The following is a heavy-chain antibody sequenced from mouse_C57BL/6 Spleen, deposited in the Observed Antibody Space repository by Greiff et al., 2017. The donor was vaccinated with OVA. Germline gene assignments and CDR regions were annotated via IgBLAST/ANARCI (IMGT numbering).Heavy chain of an antibody. CDR3: AKKGGASTMAYYYAMDY. J-gene: IGHJ4*01. CDR2: IWSGGST. V-gene: IGHV2-4*01. D-gene: IGHD2-1*01. CDR1: GFSLTSYG. Sequence: VQLQESGPGLVQPSQSLSITCTVSGFSLTSYGVHWVRQPPGTGLEWLGVIWSGGSTDYNAAFISSLSISKDNSKSQVFFKMNSLQADDTAIYYCAKKGGASTMAYYYAMDYWGQGTSVTVSS.